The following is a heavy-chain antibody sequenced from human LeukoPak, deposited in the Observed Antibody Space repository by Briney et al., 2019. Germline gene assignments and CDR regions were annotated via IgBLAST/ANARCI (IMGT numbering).Heavy chain of an antibody. CDR3: ARGAHYHDSSEGYDY. CDR1: GYTFTSYD. V-gene: IGHV1-2*02. J-gene: IGHJ4*02. D-gene: IGHD3-22*01. Sequence: ASVKVSCKASGYTFTSYDINWVRQATGQGLEWMGWINPNSGATNYAQKFQGRVTMTRDTTISTAYMELSRLRSDDTAIYYCARGAHYHDSSEGYDYWGQGTLVTVSS. CDR2: INPNSGAT.